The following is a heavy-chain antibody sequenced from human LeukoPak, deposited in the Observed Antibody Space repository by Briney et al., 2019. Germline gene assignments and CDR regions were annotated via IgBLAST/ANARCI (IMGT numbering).Heavy chain of an antibody. V-gene: IGHV3-30*18. CDR1: GFTFSSYG. D-gene: IGHD1-26*01. CDR2: ISYDGSNK. Sequence: PGRSLRLSCAASGFTFSSYGMHWVRQAPGKGLEWVAVISYDGSNKYYADSVKGRFTISRDNSKNTMYLQMNSLRAEDTAMYYCTKEGASGSRYNFDYWGQGTLVTVSS. CDR3: TKEGASGSRYNFDY. J-gene: IGHJ4*02.